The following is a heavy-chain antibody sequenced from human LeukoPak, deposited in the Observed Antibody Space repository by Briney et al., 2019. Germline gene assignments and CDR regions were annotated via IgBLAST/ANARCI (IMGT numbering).Heavy chain of an antibody. CDR1: GGSISSYY. D-gene: IGHD3-3*01. J-gene: IGHJ4*02. CDR3: ARDQMEWFY. V-gene: IGHV4-59*01. Sequence: SETLSLTCTVSGGSISSYYWSGIRQPPGKGLEWIGYIYYSGSTNYNPSLKSRVTISVDTSKNQFSLKLSSVTAADTAVYYCARDQMEWFYWGQGTLVTVSS. CDR2: IYYSGST.